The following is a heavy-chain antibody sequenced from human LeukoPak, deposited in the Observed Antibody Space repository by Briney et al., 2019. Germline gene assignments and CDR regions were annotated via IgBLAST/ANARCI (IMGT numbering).Heavy chain of an antibody. Sequence: GGSLRLSCAASGFTFSSYAMSWVRQAPGKGLEWVAVISYDGSNKYYADSVKGRFTISRDNSKNTLYLQMNSLRAEDTAVYYCARERVGGTELVRAEYFQHWGQGTLVTVSS. D-gene: IGHD6-13*01. CDR1: GFTFSSYA. V-gene: IGHV3-30-3*01. CDR2: ISYDGSNK. J-gene: IGHJ1*01. CDR3: ARERVGGTELVRAEYFQH.